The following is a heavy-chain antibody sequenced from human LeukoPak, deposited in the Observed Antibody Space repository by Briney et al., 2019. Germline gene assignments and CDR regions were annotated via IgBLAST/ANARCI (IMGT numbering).Heavy chain of an antibody. CDR3: AKGTGWAYDRSDFDY. V-gene: IGHV3-74*01. CDR1: GFTFSDYW. CDR2: ISSDGSRV. Sequence: PGGSLRLSCAASGFTFSDYWMHWVRQAPGKGLVWVSRISSDGSRVTYADSVKGRFTISRDNAKNTLYLQMNSLRAEDMALYYCAKGTGWAYDRSDFDYWGQGTLVTVSS. J-gene: IGHJ4*02. D-gene: IGHD3-22*01.